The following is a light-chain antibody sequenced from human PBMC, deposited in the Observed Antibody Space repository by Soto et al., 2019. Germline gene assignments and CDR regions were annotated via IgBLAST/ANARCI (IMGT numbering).Light chain of an antibody. V-gene: IGLV2-14*01. Sequence: QSALTQPASVSGSPGQSITISCTGTPSDVGGHNYVSWYQRHPGKAPRLMIYEVTNRPSGVSNRFSGSKSDNTASLTISGLQADDEADYYCSSYTSSSTWVFGGGTKVTVL. CDR2: EVT. CDR3: SSYTSSSTWV. J-gene: IGLJ3*02. CDR1: PSDVGGHNY.